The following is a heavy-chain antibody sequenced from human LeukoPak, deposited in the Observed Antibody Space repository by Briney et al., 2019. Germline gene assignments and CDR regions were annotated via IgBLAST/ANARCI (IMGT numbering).Heavy chain of an antibody. CDR1: GDRFSSHW. CDR3: ARHPSYTRGWPLDY. Sequence: GESLKISCQGSGDRFSSHWTGWVRQMPGKGLEWMGIIYLGDSETRYSPSFQGQVIISADKSISTAYLQWSSLKASDTAIYYCARHPSYTRGWPLDYWGPGTLVTVSS. V-gene: IGHV5-51*01. CDR2: IYLGDSET. D-gene: IGHD6-19*01. J-gene: IGHJ4*02.